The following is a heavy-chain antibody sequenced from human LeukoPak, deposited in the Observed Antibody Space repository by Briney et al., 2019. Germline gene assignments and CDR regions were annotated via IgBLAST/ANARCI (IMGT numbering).Heavy chain of an antibody. CDR1: GFTLTSYG. J-gene: IGHJ4*02. CDR3: TRDVFSLGDS. Sequence: GGSLRPSCAASGFTLTSYGTHWVRPSPGKGRVWVSHINHDGSLRNYADSVKGRFAISRDIAKNTLYLQMNSLGADDTAMYYCTRDVFSLGDSWGQGTLVTVSS. D-gene: IGHD2/OR15-2a*01. V-gene: IGHV3-74*01. CDR2: INHDGSLR.